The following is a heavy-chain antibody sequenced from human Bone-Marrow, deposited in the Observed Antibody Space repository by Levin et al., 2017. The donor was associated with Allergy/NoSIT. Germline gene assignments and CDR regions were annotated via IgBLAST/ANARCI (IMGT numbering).Heavy chain of an antibody. CDR3: AKRGTTATPAAYYYYGMDV. V-gene: IGHV3-30*18. CDR1: KFPFSHYG. CDR2: ISHDGSNK. J-gene: IGHJ6*02. D-gene: IGHD2-15*01. Sequence: GGSLRLSCAASKFPFSHYGMHWVRQAPGKGLEWVAFISHDGSNKYYGDSVKGRFTISRDNSKSTLYLQMNSLRGEDTAVYYCAKRGTTATPAAYYYYGMDVWGQGTTVTVSS.